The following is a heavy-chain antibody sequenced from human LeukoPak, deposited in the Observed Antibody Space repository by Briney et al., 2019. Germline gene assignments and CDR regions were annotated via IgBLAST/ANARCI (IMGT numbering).Heavy chain of an antibody. V-gene: IGHV4-4*02. CDR1: GGSISSSNW. D-gene: IGHD5-12*01. Sequence: SSETLSLTCAVSGGSISSSNWWSWVRQPPGKGLEWIGEIYHSGSTNYDPSLKSRVTISVDKSKNQFSLKLSPVTAADTAVYYCARSYGGYGFDYWGQGTLVTVSS. CDR2: IYHSGST. CDR3: ARSYGGYGFDY. J-gene: IGHJ4*02.